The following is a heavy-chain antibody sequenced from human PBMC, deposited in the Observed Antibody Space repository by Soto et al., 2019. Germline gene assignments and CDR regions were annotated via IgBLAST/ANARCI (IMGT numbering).Heavy chain of an antibody. D-gene: IGHD5-18*01. CDR3: AKDGTGWLLDAFALMDV. CDR2: ISYDGSNK. V-gene: IGHV3-30*18. CDR1: GFTFGSYG. J-gene: IGHJ6*02. Sequence: SLRCSCAASGFTFGSYGMHWVRQAPGKGLEWVAVISYDGSNKYYADSVKGRFTISRDNSKNTLYLQMNSLRAEDTAVYYCAKDGTGWLLDAFALMDVWGQGTTVTVSS.